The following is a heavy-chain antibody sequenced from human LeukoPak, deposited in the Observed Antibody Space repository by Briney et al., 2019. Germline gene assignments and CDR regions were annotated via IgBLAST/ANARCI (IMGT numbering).Heavy chain of an antibody. Sequence: SETLSLTCTVSGASINTYYWSWIRQPAGKGLEWIGRIYTSGSTNYNPSLKSRVTISVDTSKNQFSLKLSSVTAADTAVYYCARESGELTFDYWGQGTLVTVSS. CDR3: ARESGELTFDY. V-gene: IGHV4-4*07. CDR2: IYTSGST. D-gene: IGHD2-15*01. CDR1: GASINTYY. J-gene: IGHJ4*02.